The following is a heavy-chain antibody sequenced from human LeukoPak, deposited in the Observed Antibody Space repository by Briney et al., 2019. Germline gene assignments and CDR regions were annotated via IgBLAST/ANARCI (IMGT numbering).Heavy chain of an antibody. J-gene: IGHJ6*02. D-gene: IGHD3/OR15-3a*01. CDR2: IYYSGST. CDR3: ARTGPRRGGLDV. CDR1: GGSISSYY. Sequence: PSETLSLTCTVSGGSISSYYWSWIRQPPGRGLEWIGSIYYSGSTYYNPSLKSRVTISVGTSKNQFSLKLSSVTAADTAVYYCARTGPRRGGLDVWGQGTTVTVSS. V-gene: IGHV4-59*05.